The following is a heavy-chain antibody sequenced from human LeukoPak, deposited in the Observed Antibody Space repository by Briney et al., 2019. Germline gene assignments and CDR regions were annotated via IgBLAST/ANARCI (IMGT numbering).Heavy chain of an antibody. D-gene: IGHD3-10*01. CDR3: ARDLNVLLWFGESTYGMGV. V-gene: IGHV3-7*01. Sequence: GGSLRLSCAASGFTLSSYWMSWVRQAPGKGLEWVANIKQDGSEKLIEDLLKARMTISTDNAKNSLYLQMNSLRAEDTAVYYCARDLNVLLWFGESTYGMGVWGQGTTVTVSS. J-gene: IGHJ6*02. CDR1: GFTLSSYW. CDR2: IKQDGSEK.